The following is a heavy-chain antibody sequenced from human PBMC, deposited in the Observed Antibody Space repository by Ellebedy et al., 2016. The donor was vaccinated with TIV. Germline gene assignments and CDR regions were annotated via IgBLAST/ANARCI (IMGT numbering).Heavy chain of an antibody. D-gene: IGHD4-17*01. V-gene: IGHV4-34*01. CDR1: GGSFSGYY. CDR3: ARGKYAVTTFDP. CDR2: IYHSGST. J-gene: IGHJ5*02. Sequence: MPSETLSLTCAVYGGSFSGYYLRWIRQPPGKGLEWIWEIYHSGSTNYNPSLKSRVTIAVDKSKKQFSLKLSSVTAADTAVYYWARGKYAVTTFDPWGQGTLVTVSS.